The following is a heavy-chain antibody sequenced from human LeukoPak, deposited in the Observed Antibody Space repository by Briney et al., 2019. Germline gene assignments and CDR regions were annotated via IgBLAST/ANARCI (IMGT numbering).Heavy chain of an antibody. CDR1: GGSISSSSFY. D-gene: IGHD6-13*01. J-gene: IGHJ4*02. Sequence: PSETLSLTCTVSGGSISSSSFYWGWIRQPPGKGLEWIGSIYYSGSTYYNPSLKSRVTISVDTSKNQFSLKLSSVTAADTAVYYCARQYSSWYGSIHYWGQGTLVTVSS. CDR3: ARQYSSWYGSIHY. V-gene: IGHV4-39*01. CDR2: IYYSGST.